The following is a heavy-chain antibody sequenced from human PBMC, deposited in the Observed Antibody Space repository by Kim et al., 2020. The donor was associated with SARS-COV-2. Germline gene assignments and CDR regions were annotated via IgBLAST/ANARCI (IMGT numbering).Heavy chain of an antibody. CDR2: INPNSGGT. J-gene: IGHJ6*03. CDR3: ARAAWGSGRGGYYMDV. Sequence: ASVKVSCKASGYTFTGYYMHWVRQAPGQGLEWMGRINPNSGGTNYAQKFQGRVTMTRDTSISTADMELSRLRSDDTAVYYCARAAWGSGRGGYYMDVWGKGTTVTVSS. D-gene: IGHD6-19*01. V-gene: IGHV1-2*06. CDR1: GYTFTGYY.